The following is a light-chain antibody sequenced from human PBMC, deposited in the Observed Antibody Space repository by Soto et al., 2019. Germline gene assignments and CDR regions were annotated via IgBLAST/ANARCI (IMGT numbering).Light chain of an antibody. Sequence: ESVCTQSPGTLSLSPGERATLSCRASESVSTSYLAWYQQSPGQAPRLLIYGASNRATGIPDRFSGSGSGTDFTLAIGSLEPEDFAVYLCPQYADSPWPFGQGTK. CDR3: PQYADSPWP. J-gene: IGKJ1*01. V-gene: IGKV3-20*01. CDR1: ESVSTSY. CDR2: GAS.